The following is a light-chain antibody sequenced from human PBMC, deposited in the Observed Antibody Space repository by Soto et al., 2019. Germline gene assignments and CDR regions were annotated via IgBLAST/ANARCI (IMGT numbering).Light chain of an antibody. Sequence: QSALSQPASVSGSPGQSITISCTGTSSDVGGYNYVSWYQQLPGKAPKLMIYEVSNRPSGTSNRSSGSKSGNTASLTISGLQAEDEADYYCSSYTSSTTYVFGTGTKVTVL. CDR3: SSYTSSTTYV. CDR1: SSDVGGYNY. CDR2: EVS. V-gene: IGLV2-14*01. J-gene: IGLJ1*01.